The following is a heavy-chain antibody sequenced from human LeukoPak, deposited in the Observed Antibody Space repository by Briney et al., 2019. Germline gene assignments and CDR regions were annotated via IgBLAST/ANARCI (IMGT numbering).Heavy chain of an antibody. Sequence: GASVKVSCKASGYTFSSYFMHWVRQAPGQGLEWMGVINPSGDGTTYAQRFQGRLTMTRETSTTTLYMDLRSLTSEDTAVYFCAREGFTLKNFDYWGRGTLVTVSS. V-gene: IGHV1-46*01. CDR3: AREGFTLKNFDY. CDR2: INPSGDGT. CDR1: GYTFSSYF. J-gene: IGHJ4*02.